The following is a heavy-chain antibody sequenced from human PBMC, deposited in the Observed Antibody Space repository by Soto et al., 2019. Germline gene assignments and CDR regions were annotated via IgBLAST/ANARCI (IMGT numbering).Heavy chain of an antibody. V-gene: IGHV4-31*03. Sequence: QVQLQESGPGLVKPSQTLSLTCTVSGGSISSGGYYWSWIRQHPGKGLEWIGCIYYSGSTYYNPSLRSRVTISVDTSKNQFSLKLSSVTAADTAVYYCARDHPPYYYGMDVWGQGTTVTVSS. CDR3: ARDHPPYYYGMDV. J-gene: IGHJ6*02. CDR1: GGSISSGGYY. CDR2: IYYSGST.